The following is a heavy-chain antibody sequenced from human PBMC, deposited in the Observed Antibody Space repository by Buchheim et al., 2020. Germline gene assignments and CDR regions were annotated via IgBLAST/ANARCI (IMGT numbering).Heavy chain of an antibody. CDR2: INHSDST. V-gene: IGHV4-34*01. CDR1: GASFSGYY. CDR3: ARGKRSLTFGLGIYYFDY. D-gene: IGHD3/OR15-3a*01. J-gene: IGHJ4*02. Sequence: QVQLQQWGAGLVKPSETLSLTCAVYGASFSGYYWSWIRQPPGKGLEWIGEINHSDSTDYNPSLKSRVAMSVDMSKKQFSLKLSSATAADTAVYYCARGKRSLTFGLGIYYFDYWGQGTL.